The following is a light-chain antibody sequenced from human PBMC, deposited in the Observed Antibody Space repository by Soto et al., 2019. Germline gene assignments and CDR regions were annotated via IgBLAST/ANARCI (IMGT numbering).Light chain of an antibody. J-gene: IGKJ2*01. CDR1: QGVSTNY. V-gene: IGKV3-20*01. CDR2: GAS. CDR3: HQYGHSPYT. Sequence: DIVLTQSPGTLSLSPGDRATLSCRASQGVSTNYVAWYQQKPGQSPRLLIYGASSRAAGIPDRFSGSGSGTAFTLTISRVEPEDFALFYCHQYGHSPYTFGQGTKLEIK.